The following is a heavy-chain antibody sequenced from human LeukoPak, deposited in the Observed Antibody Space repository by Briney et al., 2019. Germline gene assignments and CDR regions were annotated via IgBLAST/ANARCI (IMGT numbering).Heavy chain of an antibody. D-gene: IGHD1-14*01. V-gene: IGHV1-2*02. CDR1: GYTFTGYY. Sequence: ASVKVSCKASGYTFTGYYMHWVRQAPGQGLEWMGWINPNSGGTNYAQKFQGRVTMTRDTSISTAYMELSRLRSDDTAVYHCAREGTLYNWFDPWGQGTLVTVSS. CDR3: AREGTLYNWFDP. J-gene: IGHJ5*02. CDR2: INPNSGGT.